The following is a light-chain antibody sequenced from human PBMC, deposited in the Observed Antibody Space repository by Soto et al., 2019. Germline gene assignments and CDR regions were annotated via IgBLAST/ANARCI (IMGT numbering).Light chain of an antibody. CDR1: QDINYY. CDR3: QQFDNRPPFT. CDR2: DAS. Sequence: DIQMNQSPSSLSASVGDRVTITCQAIQDINYYLNWYQQKPGKAPRLLIYDASKLETGVPSRFSGSGSGKDFTFTISSLQTEDIATYYCQQFDNRPPFTFGPGTNVDIK. V-gene: IGKV1-33*01. J-gene: IGKJ3*01.